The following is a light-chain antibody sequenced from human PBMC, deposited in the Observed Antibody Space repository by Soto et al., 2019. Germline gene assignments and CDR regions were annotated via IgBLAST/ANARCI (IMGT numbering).Light chain of an antibody. V-gene: IGLV2-14*01. Sequence: QSALTQPASVSGSPGQSITISCTGTSSDVGGYNYVSWYQQHPGKAPKLMIYEVSNRPSGVSNRFSGSKSGNTASLTISGLQAEDEEDYYCSSYTSSSTLCVFGTGTKLTVL. J-gene: IGLJ1*01. CDR1: SSDVGGYNY. CDR2: EVS. CDR3: SSYTSSSTLCV.